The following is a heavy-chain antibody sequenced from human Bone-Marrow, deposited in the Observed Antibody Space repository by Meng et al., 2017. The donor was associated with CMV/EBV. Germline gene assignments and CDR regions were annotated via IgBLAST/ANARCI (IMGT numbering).Heavy chain of an antibody. D-gene: IGHD3-9*01. Sequence: ASVKVSCKASGYTFTSYDINWVRQATGQGLEWMGWMNPNSGNTGYAQKFQGRVTMTRNTSISTAYMELSSLRSEDTAVYYCARDRFYDILTGYYEGGGMDVWGQGTTVTISS. V-gene: IGHV1-8*01. CDR1: GYTFTSYD. CDR3: ARDRFYDILTGYYEGGGMDV. CDR2: MNPNSGNT. J-gene: IGHJ6*02.